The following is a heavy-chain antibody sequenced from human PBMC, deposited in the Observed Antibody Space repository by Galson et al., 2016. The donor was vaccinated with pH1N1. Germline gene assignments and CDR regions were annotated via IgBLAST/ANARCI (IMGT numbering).Heavy chain of an antibody. CDR3: AREDYYDTDLSGWYFDL. Sequence: SVKVSCKASGGTFGSYGINWVRQAPGQGLEWMGGIIPIFNTVKYAQNFQGRVTITADESTTTAYMELSSLRSEDTAMYYCAREDYYDTDLSGWYFDLWGRGTLLTVSS. J-gene: IGHJ2*01. D-gene: IGHD3-22*01. V-gene: IGHV1-69*13. CDR2: IIPIFNTV. CDR1: GGTFGSYG.